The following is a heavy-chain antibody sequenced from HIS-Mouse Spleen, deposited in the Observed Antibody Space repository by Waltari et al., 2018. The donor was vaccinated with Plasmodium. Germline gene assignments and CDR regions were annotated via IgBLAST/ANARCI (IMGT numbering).Heavy chain of an antibody. CDR2: INPNSVGT. J-gene: IGHJ4*02. V-gene: IGHV1-2*02. CDR1: GYTFTGYY. Sequence: QVQLVQSGAEVKKPGASVKVSCKASGYTFTGYYMHWVRQAPGHGLEWMGWINPNSVGTNYAQKFQGRVTMTRDTSISTAYMELSRLRSDDTAVYYCARDLAAAGHFDYWGQGTLVTVSS. CDR3: ARDLAAAGHFDY. D-gene: IGHD6-13*01.